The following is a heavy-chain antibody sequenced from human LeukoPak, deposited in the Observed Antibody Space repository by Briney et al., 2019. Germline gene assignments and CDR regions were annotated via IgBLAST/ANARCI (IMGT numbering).Heavy chain of an antibody. CDR2: ISYSGST. J-gene: IGHJ5*02. CDR3: ARRRVSVASSWFDP. Sequence: SETLSLTCTVSGGSVSSGSYYWSWIRQPPGKGLEWIGYISYSGSTNYNPSLKSRVTMSVDTSKNQFSLKLSSVTAADTAVYYCARRRVSVASSWFDPWGQGTLVTVSS. D-gene: IGHD5-12*01. CDR1: GGSVSSGSYY. V-gene: IGHV4-61*01.